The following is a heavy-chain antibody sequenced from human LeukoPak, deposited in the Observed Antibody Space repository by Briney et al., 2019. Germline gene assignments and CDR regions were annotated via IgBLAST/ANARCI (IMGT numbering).Heavy chain of an antibody. D-gene: IGHD3-22*01. V-gene: IGHV1-2*02. CDR1: GYTFTGYY. Sequence: ASVKVSCKASGYTFTGYYMHWVRQAPGQGLEWMGWINPNSGGTNYAQKFQSRVTMTRDTSISTAYMELSRLRSDDTAVYYCARDFEYYYDTKWYAFDIWGQGTMVAVSS. CDR3: ARDFEYYYDTKWYAFDI. CDR2: INPNSGGT. J-gene: IGHJ3*02.